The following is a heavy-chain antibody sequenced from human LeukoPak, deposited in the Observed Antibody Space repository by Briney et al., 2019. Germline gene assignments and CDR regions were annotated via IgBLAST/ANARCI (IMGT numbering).Heavy chain of an antibody. CDR2: INHSGST. CDR1: GGSISSGDYY. V-gene: IGHV4-61*08. D-gene: IGHD2-2*02. CDR3: ARESHPSHCSSTSCYTGIDY. Sequence: SETLSLTCAASGGSISSGDYYWSWIRQPPGKGLEWIGEINHSGSTNYNPSLKSRVTISVDTSKNQFSLKLSSVTAADTAVYYCARESHPSHCSSTSCYTGIDYWGQGTLVTVSS. J-gene: IGHJ4*02.